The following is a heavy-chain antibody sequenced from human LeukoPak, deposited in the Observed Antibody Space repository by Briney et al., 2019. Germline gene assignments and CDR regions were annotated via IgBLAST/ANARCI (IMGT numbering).Heavy chain of an antibody. D-gene: IGHD1-26*01. CDR1: GDSVSSNSVT. CDR3: GKNRYSGSLSPFDI. Sequence: SQTLSLTCAISGDSVSSNSVTWNWIRQSPSRGPEWLGRTYYRSTWYNDYAVSVRGRITVNPDTSKNQFSLHLNSVTPEDTAVYYCGKNRYSGSLSPFDIWGQGTMVTVSS. J-gene: IGHJ3*02. CDR2: TYYRSTWYN. V-gene: IGHV6-1*01.